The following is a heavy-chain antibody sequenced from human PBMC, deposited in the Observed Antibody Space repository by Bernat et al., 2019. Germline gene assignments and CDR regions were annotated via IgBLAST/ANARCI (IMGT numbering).Heavy chain of an antibody. Sequence: EVQLVEYGGGLVQPGGSLRLSCAASGFTFSSYSMNWVRQAPGKGLEWVSYISSNSSTIYYADSVKGRFTISRDNAKNSLYLQMNSLRAEDTAVYYCAREAGYFDLWGRGTLVTVSS. CDR2: ISSNSSTI. CDR3: AREAGYFDL. CDR1: GFTFSSYS. V-gene: IGHV3-48*01. D-gene: IGHD6-25*01. J-gene: IGHJ2*01.